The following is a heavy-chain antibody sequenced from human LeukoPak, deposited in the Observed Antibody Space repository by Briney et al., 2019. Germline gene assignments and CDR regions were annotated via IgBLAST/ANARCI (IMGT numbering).Heavy chain of an antibody. Sequence: PGGSLRLSCAASGFTFSSYAMSWVRQAPGKGLEWVSAISGSGGSTYYADSVKGRFTISRDNSKNTLYLQMNSLRAEDTAVYYCAKDHRLWFGETTGWFDPWGQGTLVTVSS. J-gene: IGHJ5*02. CDR1: GFTFSSYA. CDR3: AKDHRLWFGETTGWFDP. CDR2: ISGSGGST. V-gene: IGHV3-23*01. D-gene: IGHD3-10*01.